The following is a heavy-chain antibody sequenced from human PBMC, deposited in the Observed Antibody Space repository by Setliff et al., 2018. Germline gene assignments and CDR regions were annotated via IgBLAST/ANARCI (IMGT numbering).Heavy chain of an antibody. CDR2: IKQDGSDK. CDR1: GFIFSTYW. V-gene: IGHV3-7*01. D-gene: IGHD5-18*01. Sequence: PGGSLRLSCAASGFIFSTYWMSWVRQAPGKGLEWVANIKQDGSDKYYADSVQGRFTISRDNAKNSLYLQMNSLRAEDTAVYYCARAADSYGPPRSYMDVWGKGTTVTVSS. J-gene: IGHJ6*03. CDR3: ARAADSYGPPRSYMDV.